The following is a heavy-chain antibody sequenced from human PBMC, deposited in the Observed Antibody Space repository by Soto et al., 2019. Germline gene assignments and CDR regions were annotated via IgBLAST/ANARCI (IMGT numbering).Heavy chain of an antibody. CDR2: VSANNGHT. CDR1: GFTLSNYC. J-gene: IGHJ6*02. CDR3: ARDIESVTAKHFFYYYAMDV. Sequence: ASVKVSCKSSGFTLSNYCLNWVRQAPGQGLEWMGWVSANNGHTNYAQNLQGRVSMTTDTSTSTAYMELRGLTFDDTAVYYCARDIESVTAKHFFYYYAMDVWGQGTTVTVSS. V-gene: IGHV1-18*01. D-gene: IGHD2-8*01.